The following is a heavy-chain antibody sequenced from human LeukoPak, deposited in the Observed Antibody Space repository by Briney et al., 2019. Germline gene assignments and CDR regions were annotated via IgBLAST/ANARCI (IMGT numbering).Heavy chain of an antibody. CDR2: ISSSSSTI. V-gene: IGHV3-48*02. CDR3: ARDRGTTDPYYFDY. D-gene: IGHD1-1*01. J-gene: IGHJ4*02. CDR1: GFTFSSYS. Sequence: PGGSLRLSCAASGFTFSSYSMNWVRQAPGKGLEWVSYISSSSSTIYYADSAKGRFTISRDNAKNSLYLQMNSLRDEDTAVYYCARDRGTTDPYYFDYWGQGTLVTVSS.